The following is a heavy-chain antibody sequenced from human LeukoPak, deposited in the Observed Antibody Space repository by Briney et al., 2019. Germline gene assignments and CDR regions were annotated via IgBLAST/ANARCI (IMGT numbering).Heavy chain of an antibody. D-gene: IGHD3-10*01. V-gene: IGHV4-4*02. CDR1: GGSISSGYW. J-gene: IGHJ4*02. CDR3: ARGDYYGSGSYPLDY. CDR2: IHHGGST. Sequence: SETLSLTCDVSGGSISSGYWWSWVRQPPGKGLEWIGEIHHGGSTNYNPSLKSRVTISVDKSMNQFSLKLSSVTAADTAVYYCARGDYYGSGSYPLDYWGQGTLVTVSS.